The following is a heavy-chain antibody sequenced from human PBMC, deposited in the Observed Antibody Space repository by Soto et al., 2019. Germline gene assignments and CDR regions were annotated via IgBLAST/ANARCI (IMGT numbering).Heavy chain of an antibody. Sequence: GASVNVSCEESGVSFGSYALSWARQAKGQGLEWMGGIIPIFGTANYAQKFQGRVTITADESTSTAYMELSSLRSEDTAVYYCASTGMVTGLLNWFDPWGQGTLVTVSS. V-gene: IGHV1-69*13. CDR1: GVSFGSYA. CDR3: ASTGMVTGLLNWFDP. J-gene: IGHJ5*02. D-gene: IGHD5-18*01. CDR2: IIPIFGTA.